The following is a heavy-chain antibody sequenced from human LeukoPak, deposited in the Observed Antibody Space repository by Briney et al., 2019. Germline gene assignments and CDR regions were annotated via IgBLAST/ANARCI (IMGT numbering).Heavy chain of an antibody. CDR1: GFTFSSYA. V-gene: IGHV3-23*01. CDR3: AKDLYGWYYFDY. J-gene: IGHJ4*02. D-gene: IGHD6-19*01. CDR2: ISGGGST. Sequence: GGSLRLSCAASGFTFSSYAMSWVRQAPGKGLEWVSAISGGGSTYYADSVKGRFTISRDNSKNTLYLQMNSLRAEDTAVYYCAKDLYGWYYFDYWGQGTLVTVSS.